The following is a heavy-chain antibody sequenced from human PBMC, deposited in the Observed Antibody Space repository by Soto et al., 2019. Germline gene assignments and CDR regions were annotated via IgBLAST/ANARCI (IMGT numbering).Heavy chain of an antibody. Sequence: GGSLRLSCAASGFTFSSYAMHWVRQAPGKGLEWVAVISYDGSNKYYADSVKGRFTISRDNSKNTLYLQMNSLRAEDTAVYYCARDLVVVAATGALRPGYGMDVWGQGTTVTVSS. V-gene: IGHV3-30-3*01. CDR2: ISYDGSNK. D-gene: IGHD2-15*01. J-gene: IGHJ6*02. CDR1: GFTFSSYA. CDR3: ARDLVVVAATGALRPGYGMDV.